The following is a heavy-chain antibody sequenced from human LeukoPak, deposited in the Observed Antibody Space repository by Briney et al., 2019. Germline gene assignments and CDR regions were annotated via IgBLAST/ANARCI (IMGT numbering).Heavy chain of an antibody. V-gene: IGHV3-23*01. Sequence: GGSLRLSCAASGFTFSSFAMSWVRQAPGKGLEWVSGISGSGGSGSTYYADSVKGRFTISRDNSKNTLYLQMNSLRAEDTAVYYRAKSGLNRFDYWGQGTLVTVSS. CDR1: GFTFSSFA. D-gene: IGHD2-15*01. J-gene: IGHJ4*02. CDR2: ISGSGGSGST. CDR3: AKSGLNRFDY.